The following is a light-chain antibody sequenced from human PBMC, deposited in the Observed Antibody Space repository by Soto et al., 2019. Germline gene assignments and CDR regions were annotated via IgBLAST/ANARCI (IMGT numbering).Light chain of an antibody. CDR3: SSYTTSNTLV. CDR1: SSDVGAYTY. V-gene: IGLV2-14*01. Sequence: QSALTQPASVSGSPGQSLTISCTGTSSDVGAYTYVSWYQQHPGKAPKLMIFEVSDRPSGVSNRFSGSKSGNTASLTISGLQAEDEADYYCSSYTTSNTLVFGGGTKLTVL. J-gene: IGLJ2*01. CDR2: EVS.